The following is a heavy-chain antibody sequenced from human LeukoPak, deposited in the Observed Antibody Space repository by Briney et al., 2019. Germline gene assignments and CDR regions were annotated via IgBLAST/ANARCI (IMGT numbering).Heavy chain of an antibody. CDR3: AKVGIVVVPAAMLFDY. Sequence: PGGSLRLSCAASGFTFSSYEMNWVRQAPGKGLEWVSYISSSGSTIYYADSVKGRFTISRDNSKNTLYLQMNSLRAEDTAVYYCAKVGIVVVPAAMLFDYWGQGTLVTVSS. CDR2: ISSSGSTI. CDR1: GFTFSSYE. V-gene: IGHV3-48*03. J-gene: IGHJ4*02. D-gene: IGHD2-2*03.